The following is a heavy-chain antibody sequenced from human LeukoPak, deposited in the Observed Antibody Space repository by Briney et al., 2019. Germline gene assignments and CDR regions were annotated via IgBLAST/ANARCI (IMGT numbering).Heavy chain of an antibody. CDR2: IYYSGST. V-gene: IGHV4-39*01. D-gene: IGHD1-1*01. Sequence: SETLSLTCTVSGGSISSSSYYWGWIRQPPGKGLEWIGSIYYSGSTYYNPSLKSRVTISVDTSKNQFSLKLSSVTAADTAVYYCARIGFWNGGIDYWGQGTLVTVSS. CDR1: GGSISSSSYY. CDR3: ARIGFWNGGIDY. J-gene: IGHJ4*02.